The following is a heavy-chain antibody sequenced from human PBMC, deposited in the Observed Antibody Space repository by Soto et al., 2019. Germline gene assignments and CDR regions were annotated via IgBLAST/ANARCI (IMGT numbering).Heavy chain of an antibody. CDR1: RDTFSTSG. V-gene: IGHV1-69*01. Sequence: QAQLVQSGAEVKKPGSSVKVSCKASRDTFSTSGFSWVRQAPGQGPEWMGGIIPIFGTANYAQNFQGRVTITADESTGTVYMDLSSLRSEDTAVYYCARSGYSYGPNFDWGQGTLVTVSS. CDR2: IIPIFGTA. CDR3: ARSGYSYGPNFD. J-gene: IGHJ4*02. D-gene: IGHD5-18*01.